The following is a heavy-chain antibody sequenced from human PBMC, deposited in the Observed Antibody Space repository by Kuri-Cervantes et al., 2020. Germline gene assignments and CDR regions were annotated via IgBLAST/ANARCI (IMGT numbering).Heavy chain of an antibody. D-gene: IGHD3-10*01. V-gene: IGHV3-53*01. CDR3: ASGELDNYYYYYGMDV. CDR1: GFTVSSNY. CDR2: IYSGGST. Sequence: ETLSLTCAASGFTVSSNYMSWVRQAPGKGLEWVSVIYSGGSTYYADSVKGRFAISRDNSKNTLYLQMNSLRAEDTAVYYCASGELDNYYYYYGMDVWGQGTTVTVSS. J-gene: IGHJ6*02.